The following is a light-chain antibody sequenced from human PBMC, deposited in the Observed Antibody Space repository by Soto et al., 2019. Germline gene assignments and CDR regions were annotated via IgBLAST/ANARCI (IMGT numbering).Light chain of an antibody. CDR3: QQYGSSPYT. J-gene: IGKJ2*01. Sequence: EIVLTQSPGTLSLSPGERATLSCRASQSVSSSYLAWYQQKPGQAPRLLIYGASSRATGIPDRFSGSESGTDFTLTISRLEPVDFAVYYCQQYGSSPYTFGQGTKLEIK. CDR2: GAS. CDR1: QSVSSSY. V-gene: IGKV3-20*01.